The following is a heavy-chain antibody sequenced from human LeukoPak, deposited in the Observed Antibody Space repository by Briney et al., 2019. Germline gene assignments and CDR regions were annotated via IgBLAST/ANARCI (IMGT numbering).Heavy chain of an antibody. Sequence: SETLSLTCTVSGGSISSGGYYWSWIRQHPGKGLEWIGYIYYSGSTYYNPSLKSRVTISVDTSKNQFSLKLSSVTAADTAVYYCARDRQGYSSGWHNWFDPWGQGTLVTVSS. CDR2: IYYSGST. CDR1: GGSISSGGYY. J-gene: IGHJ5*02. V-gene: IGHV4-31*03. D-gene: IGHD6-19*01. CDR3: ARDRQGYSSGWHNWFDP.